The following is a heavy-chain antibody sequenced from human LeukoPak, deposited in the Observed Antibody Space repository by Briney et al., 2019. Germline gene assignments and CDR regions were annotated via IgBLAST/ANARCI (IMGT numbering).Heavy chain of an antibody. CDR2: IYHSGST. CDR3: QVRGVSSNPSDY. CDR1: GYSISSGYY. V-gene: IGHV4-38-2*01. Sequence: SETLSLTCAVSGYSISSGYYWGWIRQPPGKGLEWIGSIYHSGSTYYNPSLKSRVTISVDTSKNQFSLKLGSVTAADTAVYYCQVRGVSSNPSDYWGQGTLVTVSS. J-gene: IGHJ4*02. D-gene: IGHD3-10*01.